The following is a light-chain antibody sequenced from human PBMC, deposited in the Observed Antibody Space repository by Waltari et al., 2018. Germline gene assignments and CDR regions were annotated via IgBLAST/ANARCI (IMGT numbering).Light chain of an antibody. CDR2: EVS. V-gene: IGLV2-14*01. J-gene: IGLJ2*01. CDR1: SSDVGGYNH. Sequence: QSALTQPASVSGSPGQSITISCTGTSSDVGGYNHVSWYQQHPGKAPKLIIYEVSNRPTGVSNRLSGSKAGNTASLTISGLQAEDEADYYCSSYTSSSSPVVFGGGTKLTVL. CDR3: SSYTSSSSPVV.